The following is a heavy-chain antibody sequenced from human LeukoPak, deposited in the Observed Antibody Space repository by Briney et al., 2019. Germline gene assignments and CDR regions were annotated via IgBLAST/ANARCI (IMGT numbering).Heavy chain of an antibody. CDR1: GFTFSNYV. J-gene: IGHJ4*02. CDR3: AKDYDYVWGTYRSSFDY. D-gene: IGHD3-16*02. V-gene: IGHV3-23*01. Sequence: AGGSLRLSCAASGFTFSNYVMNWVRQAPGKGPEWVSSIDGSAGATYYADSVKGRFTISRDNSKNTLYLHMNSLRAEDTAVYYCAKDYDYVWGTYRSSFDYWGQGTLVTVSS. CDR2: IDGSAGAT.